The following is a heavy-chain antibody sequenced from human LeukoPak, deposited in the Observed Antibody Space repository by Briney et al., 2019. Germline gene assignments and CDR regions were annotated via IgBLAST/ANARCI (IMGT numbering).Heavy chain of an antibody. V-gene: IGHV1-69*05. CDR1: GGTFSSYA. CDR3: ASSSLNTDDYYMDV. Sequence: SVKVSCKASGGTFSSYAISWVRQAPGQGLEWMGGIIPIFGTANYAQKFQGGVTITTDESTSTAYMELSSLRSEDTAVYYCASSSLNTDDYYMDVWGKGTTVTVSS. CDR2: IIPIFGTA. D-gene: IGHD2-8*02. J-gene: IGHJ6*03.